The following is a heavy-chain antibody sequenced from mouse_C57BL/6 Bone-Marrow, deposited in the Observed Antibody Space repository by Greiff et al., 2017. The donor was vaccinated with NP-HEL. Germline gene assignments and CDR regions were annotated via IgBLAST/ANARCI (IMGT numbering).Heavy chain of an antibody. J-gene: IGHJ3*01. CDR3: ARHDGNYGGFAY. Sequence: EVHLVESGGGLVQPGGSLKLSCAASGFTFSDYYMYWVRQTPEKRLEWVAYISNGGGSTYYPDTVKGRFTISRDNAKNTLYLQMSRLKSEDTAMYYCARHDGNYGGFAYWGQGTLVTVSA. D-gene: IGHD2-1*01. CDR1: GFTFSDYY. CDR2: ISNGGGST. V-gene: IGHV5-12*01.